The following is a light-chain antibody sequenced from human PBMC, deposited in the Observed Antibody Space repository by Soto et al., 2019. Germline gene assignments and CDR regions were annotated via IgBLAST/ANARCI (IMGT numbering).Light chain of an antibody. CDR2: GAS. Sequence: EIVLTQSPGTLSLSPGERATLSCRASQSISSSYLAWYQQKPGQAPRLLIYGASNRATGIPARFSGSGSGSEFTLTISSLQSEDFAVYYCLQYTDWPCRFAEGTKVDIK. V-gene: IGKV3-15*01. CDR3: LQYTDWPCR. CDR1: QSISSSY. J-gene: IGKJ1*01.